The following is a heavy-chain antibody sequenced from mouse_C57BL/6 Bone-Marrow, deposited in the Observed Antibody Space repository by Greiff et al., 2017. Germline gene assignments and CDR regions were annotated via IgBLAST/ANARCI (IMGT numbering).Heavy chain of an antibody. Sequence: VQLQQPGAELVMPGASVKLSCKASGYTFTSYWMHWVKQRPGQGLEWIGEIDPSDSYTNYNQKFKGKSTLTVDKSSSTAYMQLSSLTSEDSAVYYCASLITTVDWYFDVWGTGTTVTVSS. J-gene: IGHJ1*03. D-gene: IGHD1-1*01. CDR2: IDPSDSYT. CDR3: ASLITTVDWYFDV. CDR1: GYTFTSYW. V-gene: IGHV1-69*01.